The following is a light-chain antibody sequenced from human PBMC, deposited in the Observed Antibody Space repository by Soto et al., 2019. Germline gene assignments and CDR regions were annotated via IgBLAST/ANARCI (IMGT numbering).Light chain of an antibody. Sequence: DIQMTQSPSTLSASVGDRVTITCRASQSIRSWLAWYQQKPGKAPKLLIYKASSLESGVPSRFSGSGSGTEFTLTMSSLQPDDFATYYCQQYNSSPWTFGQGTKVEIK. CDR2: KAS. CDR1: QSIRSW. J-gene: IGKJ1*01. CDR3: QQYNSSPWT. V-gene: IGKV1-5*03.